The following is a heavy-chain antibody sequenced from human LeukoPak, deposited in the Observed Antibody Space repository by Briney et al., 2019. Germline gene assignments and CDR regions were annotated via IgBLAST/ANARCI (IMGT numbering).Heavy chain of an antibody. J-gene: IGHJ4*02. CDR1: GFTFTSHS. Sequence: GGSLTLSCAASGFTFTSHSMYWVRQAPGKGLEWVSCINTRSDYIYYADSVRGRFTISRDNAKNSVFLQMNSLRAEDTAVYYCARGRGSTVVVETTDHWGQGTLVTVSS. D-gene: IGHD3-22*01. CDR2: INTRSDYI. CDR3: ARGRGSTVVVETTDH. V-gene: IGHV3-21*01.